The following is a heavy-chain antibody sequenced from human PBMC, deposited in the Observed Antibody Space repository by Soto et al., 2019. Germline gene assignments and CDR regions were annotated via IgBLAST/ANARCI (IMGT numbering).Heavy chain of an antibody. Sequence: GASVNVSFKASGYTFTSYYMHWVRQAPGQGLEWMGIINPSGGSTSYAQKFQGRVTMTRDTSTSTVYMELSSLRSEDTAVYYCARESGSVYYDSSGYYDGWFDPWGQGTLVTVSS. CDR1: GYTFTSYY. D-gene: IGHD3-22*01. J-gene: IGHJ5*02. CDR3: ARESGSVYYDSSGYYDGWFDP. CDR2: INPSGGST. V-gene: IGHV1-46*01.